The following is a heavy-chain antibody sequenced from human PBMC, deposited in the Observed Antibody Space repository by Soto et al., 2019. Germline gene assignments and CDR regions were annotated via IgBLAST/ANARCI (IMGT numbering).Heavy chain of an antibody. CDR1: GFAFSSYG. D-gene: IGHD4-4*01. CDR3: ARDDEYDYNGLDY. Sequence: QVQLVESGGGVVQPGTSLRLSCAASGFAFSSYGMHWVRQAPGKGLEWVAVIVNQGGWKDYADSVRGRFTISRDNSRDTLFLEMNSLRVDDTAIYYCARDDEYDYNGLDYWGQGSLVTGSS. J-gene: IGHJ4*02. CDR2: IVNQGGWK. V-gene: IGHV3-33*01.